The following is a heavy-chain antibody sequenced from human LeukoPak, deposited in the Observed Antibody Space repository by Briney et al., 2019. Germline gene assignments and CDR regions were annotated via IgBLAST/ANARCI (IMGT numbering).Heavy chain of an antibody. CDR1: GFIVSGNY. V-gene: IGHV3-30*02. CDR3: AKGPLLWD. D-gene: IGHD2/OR15-2a*01. J-gene: IGHJ4*02. Sequence: GGSLRLSCAASGFIVSGNYMSWVRQAPGKGLEWVAFIRYDGSNKYYADSVKGRFTISRDNSKNTLYLQMNSLRAEDTAVYYCAKGPLLWDWGQGTLVTVSS. CDR2: IRYDGSNK.